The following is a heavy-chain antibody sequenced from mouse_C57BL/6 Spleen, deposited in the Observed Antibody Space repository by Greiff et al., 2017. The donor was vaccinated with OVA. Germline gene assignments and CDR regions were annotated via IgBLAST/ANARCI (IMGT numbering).Heavy chain of an antibody. CDR1: GFTFSDAW. V-gene: IGHV6-6*01. CDR3: TRIYYGSRYAMDY. CDR2: IRNKANNHAT. J-gene: IGHJ4*01. D-gene: IGHD1-1*01. Sequence: EVQGVESGGGLVQPGGSMKLSCAASGFTFSDAWMDWVRQSPEKGLEWVAEIRNKANNHATYYAESVKGRFTISRDDSKRSVYLQMNSLRAEDSGIYCCTRIYYGSRYAMDYWGQGTSVTVSS.